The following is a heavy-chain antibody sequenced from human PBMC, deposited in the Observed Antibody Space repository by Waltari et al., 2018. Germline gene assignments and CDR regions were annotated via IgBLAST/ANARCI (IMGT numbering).Heavy chain of an antibody. J-gene: IGHJ4*02. CDR3: ARDKVGSADC. CDR2: ITRNGDTT. Sequence: EVQLVESGGGLVQPGGSLRLSCAASGFTFSTYAMPWVRKAPGKGLEYVSSITRNGDTTYYAKSVTGRFTISRDNSKNTLYLQMGSLRVDDMAVYYCARDKVGSADCWGQETLVTVSS. D-gene: IGHD1-26*01. V-gene: IGHV3-64*01. CDR1: GFTFSTYA.